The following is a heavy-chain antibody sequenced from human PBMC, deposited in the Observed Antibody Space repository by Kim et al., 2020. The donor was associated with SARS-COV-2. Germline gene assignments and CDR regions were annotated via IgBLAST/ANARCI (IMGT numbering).Heavy chain of an antibody. D-gene: IGHD1-26*01. CDR2: ISSSSSYI. Sequence: GGSLRLSCAASGFTFSSYSMNWVRQAPGKGLEWVSSISSSSSYIYYADSVKGRFTISRDNAKNSLYLQMNSLRAEDTAVYYCARSQGGARKVEAFDIWGQGTMVTVSS. V-gene: IGHV3-21*01. CDR3: ARSQGGARKVEAFDI. CDR1: GFTFSSYS. J-gene: IGHJ3*02.